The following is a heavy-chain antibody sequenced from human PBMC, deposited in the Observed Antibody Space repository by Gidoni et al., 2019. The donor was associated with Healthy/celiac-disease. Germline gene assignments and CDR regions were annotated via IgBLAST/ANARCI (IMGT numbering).Heavy chain of an antibody. CDR2: IIPIFGTA. Sequence: GIIPIFGTANYAQKFQGRVTITADESTSTAYMELSSLRSEDTAVYYCATPYSGSPTGWGQGTLVTVSS. CDR3: ATPYSGSPTG. J-gene: IGHJ4*02. D-gene: IGHD1-26*01. V-gene: IGHV1-69*01.